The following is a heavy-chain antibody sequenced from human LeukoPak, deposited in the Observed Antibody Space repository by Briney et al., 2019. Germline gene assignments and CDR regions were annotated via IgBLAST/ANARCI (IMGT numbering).Heavy chain of an antibody. CDR1: GDSISSSDW. CDR2: IYHIGTT. CDR3: ARRRYYDSTGYYPH. J-gene: IGHJ4*02. V-gene: IGHV4-4*02. D-gene: IGHD3-22*01. Sequence: PSETLSLTCAVSGDSISSSDWWSWVRQPPGKGPEWIGEIYHIGTTNYNPSLKSRVTISVDKSKSQFSLRLSSVTAADTAVYYCARRRYYDSTGYYPHWGQGTLVTVSS.